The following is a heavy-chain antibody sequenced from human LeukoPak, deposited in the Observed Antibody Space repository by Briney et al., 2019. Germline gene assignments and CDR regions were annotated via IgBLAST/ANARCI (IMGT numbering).Heavy chain of an antibody. D-gene: IGHD6-6*01. CDR2: ISGSGGST. V-gene: IGHV3-23*01. CDR3: AKSSRGSSSSPLSWFDP. Sequence: GGSLRLSCPPSGLTFSSYAMSWVRQAPGKGRECVTAISGSGGSTYYAGSVKGRFTISRDNSTNTLYLQMNSLRAEDTAVYYCAKSSRGSSSSPLSWFDPWGQGTLVTVSS. CDR1: GLTFSSYA. J-gene: IGHJ5*02.